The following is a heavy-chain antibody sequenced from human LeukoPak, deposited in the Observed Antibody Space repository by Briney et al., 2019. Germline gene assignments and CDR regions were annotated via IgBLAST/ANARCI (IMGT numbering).Heavy chain of an antibody. Sequence: SETLSLTCTVSGGSISSGGYYWSWIRQHPGKGLEWIGYIYYSGSTYYNPSLKSRVTISVDTSKNQFSLKLSSVTAADTAVCYCARDRGYDILTGYPSAPKGWFDPWGQGTLVTVSS. CDR3: ARDRGYDILTGYPSAPKGWFDP. CDR2: IYYSGST. CDR1: GGSISSGGYY. J-gene: IGHJ5*02. V-gene: IGHV4-31*03. D-gene: IGHD3-9*01.